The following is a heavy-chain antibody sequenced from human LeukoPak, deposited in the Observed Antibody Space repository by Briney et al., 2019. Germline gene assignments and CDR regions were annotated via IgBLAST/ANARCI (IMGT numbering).Heavy chain of an antibody. CDR1: GYTFTGYY. J-gene: IGHJ4*02. Sequence: GASVKVSCKASGYTFTGYYLHWVRQAPGQGLEWMGCINPNSGGTKYGQKLQGRVTMTRDTSFSTAYMELTGLGSDDTAVYYCARGGYYDSSGFDNWGQGTLVTVSS. V-gene: IGHV1-2*02. D-gene: IGHD3-22*01. CDR3: ARGGYYDSSGFDN. CDR2: INPNSGGT.